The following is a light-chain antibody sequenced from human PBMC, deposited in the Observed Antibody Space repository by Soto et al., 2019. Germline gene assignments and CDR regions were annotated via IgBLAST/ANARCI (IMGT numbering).Light chain of an antibody. CDR2: GAS. CDR1: QSVSSNY. CDR3: QHYGTSRVT. J-gene: IGKJ3*01. Sequence: EIVLTQSPGTLSLSPGERATLSCRASQSVSSNYLAWYQQKPGQAPRLLIYGASSSATGVPDRFSGSGSGTDFTLTISRLEPEDFVVYYCQHYGTSRVTFGPGTKVDIK. V-gene: IGKV3-20*01.